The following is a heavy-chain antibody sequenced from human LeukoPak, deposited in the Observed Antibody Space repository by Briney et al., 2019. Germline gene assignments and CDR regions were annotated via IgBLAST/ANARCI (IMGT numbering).Heavy chain of an antibody. Sequence: GASVKVSCKASGYTFTGYYMHWVRQAPGQGLEWMGWINPNSGGTNYAQKFQGRVTMTRDTSISTAYMELSRLRSDDTAVYYCARIPGQYCSSTSCYKWFDYWGQGTLVTVSS. J-gene: IGHJ4*02. V-gene: IGHV1-2*02. D-gene: IGHD2-2*02. CDR2: INPNSGGT. CDR3: ARIPGQYCSSTSCYKWFDY. CDR1: GYTFTGYY.